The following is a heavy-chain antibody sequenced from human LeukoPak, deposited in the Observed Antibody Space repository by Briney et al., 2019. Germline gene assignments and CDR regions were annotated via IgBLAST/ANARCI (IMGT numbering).Heavy chain of an antibody. Sequence: PSETLSLTCTVSGDSISSYWWNWIRQPPGKGLEWIGYIYYSGSTNYNPSLESRVTISIDTSKNQFSLKLSSVTAADTAVYYCAAESERWLVRTWGQGTLVTVSS. CDR2: IYYSGST. D-gene: IGHD6-19*01. V-gene: IGHV4-59*01. CDR1: GDSISSYW. CDR3: AAESERWLVRT. J-gene: IGHJ5*02.